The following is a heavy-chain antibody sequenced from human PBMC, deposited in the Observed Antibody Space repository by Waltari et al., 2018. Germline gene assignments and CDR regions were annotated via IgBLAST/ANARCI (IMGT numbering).Heavy chain of an antibody. J-gene: IGHJ6*03. CDR3: AKERNDFWSGYLPHYYYYMDV. V-gene: IGHV4-4*02. CDR2: IYHSGST. D-gene: IGHD3-3*01. Sequence: QLQLQESGPGLVKPSETLSLTCTVSGGSISSSNWWSWVRQPPGKGLEWIGEIYHSGSTNDTPSLKSRVTISVDKSKNQFSLKLSSVTAADTAVYYCAKERNDFWSGYLPHYYYYMDVWGKGTTVTVSS. CDR1: GGSISSSNW.